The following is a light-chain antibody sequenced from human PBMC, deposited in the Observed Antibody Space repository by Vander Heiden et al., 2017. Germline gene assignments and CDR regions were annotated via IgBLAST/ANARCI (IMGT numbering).Light chain of an antibody. CDR3: QAWDSSTGVV. CDR2: HDN. CDR1: RLGNNS. Sequence: SSELPQPPSVSVSPGPTANITCSGDRLGNNSVCWYQQKPGQAPVLVIYHDNKRPSGIPERFSGSNSGNTATLTLSETQSLDEADYYCQAWDSSTGVVFGEGTKLTVL. V-gene: IGLV3-1*01. J-gene: IGLJ2*01.